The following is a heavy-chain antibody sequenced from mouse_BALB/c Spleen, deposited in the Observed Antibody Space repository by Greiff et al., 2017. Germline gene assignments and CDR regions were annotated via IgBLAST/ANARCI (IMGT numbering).Heavy chain of an antibody. CDR3: ARYGSSYGWFAY. D-gene: IGHD1-1*01. Sequence: VQLVESGPGLVAPSQSLSITCTVSGFSLTSDGVHWVRQPPGKGLEWRGVIWAGGSTNYNSALMSRLSISKDNSKSQVFLKMNSLQTDDTAMYYCARYGSSYGWFAYWGQGTLVTVSA. V-gene: IGHV2-9*02. J-gene: IGHJ3*01. CDR2: IWAGGST. CDR1: GFSLTSDG.